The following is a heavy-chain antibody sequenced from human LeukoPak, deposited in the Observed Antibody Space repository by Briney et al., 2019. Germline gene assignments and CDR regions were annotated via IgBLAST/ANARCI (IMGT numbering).Heavy chain of an antibody. V-gene: IGHV1-18*01. D-gene: IGHD6-19*01. J-gene: IGHJ4*02. CDR3: ARATISSGWYGGTGY. CDR2: ISAYNGNT. CDR1: GYTFTSYG. Sequence: GASVKVSCKASGYTFTSYGISWVRQAPGQGLEWMGWISAYNGNTNYAQKLQGRVTMTTDTSTSTAHMELRSLRSDDTAVYYCARATISSGWYGGTGYWGQGTLVTVSS.